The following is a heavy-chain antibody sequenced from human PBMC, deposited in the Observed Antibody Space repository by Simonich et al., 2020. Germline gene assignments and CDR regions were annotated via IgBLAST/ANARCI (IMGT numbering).Heavy chain of an antibody. J-gene: IGHJ3*02. CDR1: GGSFSGYY. CDR2: INHSGNT. Sequence: QVQLQQWGAGLLKPSATLSLTCAVYGGSFSGYYWSWIRQPPGKGMEGIGEINHSGNTNYNPSLKRRVTISVDTSKNQFSLKLSSVTAADTAVYYCARGKGWKNAFDIWGQGTMVTVSS. V-gene: IGHV4-34*01. D-gene: IGHD1-1*01. CDR3: ARGKGWKNAFDI.